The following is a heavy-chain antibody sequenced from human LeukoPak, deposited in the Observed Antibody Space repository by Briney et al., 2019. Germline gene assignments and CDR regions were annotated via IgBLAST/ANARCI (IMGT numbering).Heavy chain of an antibody. CDR1: GFTFSTHA. Sequence: GGSVRLSCAASGFTFSTHAMHWVRQAPGKGLEWVAVILYDGSNQYYADSVKGRFTISRDNSKNTLYLQMNSLRDEDTAVYYCARDRGEMATIDAFDIWGQGTMVTLSS. V-gene: IGHV3-30-3*01. CDR3: ARDRGEMATIDAFDI. CDR2: ILYDGSNQ. J-gene: IGHJ3*02. D-gene: IGHD5-24*01.